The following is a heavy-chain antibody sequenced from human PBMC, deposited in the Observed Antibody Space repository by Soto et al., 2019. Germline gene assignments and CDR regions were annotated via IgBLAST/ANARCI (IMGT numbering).Heavy chain of an antibody. Sequence: EVQLVESGGGLVQPGGSLRLSCAASGFTFSSYSMNWVRQAPGKGLEWVSSISSSSSYIYYADAVKGRSTISRDNAKNSLYLQMNSLRVEDAALYFCAKDRGGDLKAFDIWGQGTMVTVSS. J-gene: IGHJ3*02. V-gene: IGHV3-21*01. CDR1: GFTFSSYS. CDR2: ISSSSSYI. CDR3: AKDRGGDLKAFDI. D-gene: IGHD3-10*01.